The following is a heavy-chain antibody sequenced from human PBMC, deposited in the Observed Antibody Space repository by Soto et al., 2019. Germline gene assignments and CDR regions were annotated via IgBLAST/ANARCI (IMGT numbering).Heavy chain of an antibody. J-gene: IGHJ6*02. CDR3: AASIFYYGMDV. V-gene: IGHV5-51*01. CDR2: IYPGDSDT. CDR1: GYTFTNYW. Sequence: ESLKISCKGSGYTFTNYWIGWVRQMPGKGPEWMGIIYPGDSDTKYNPSFQGQVTISADKSITTTYLQWSSLKASDTAIYYCAASIFYYGMDVWGQGTTVTVSS.